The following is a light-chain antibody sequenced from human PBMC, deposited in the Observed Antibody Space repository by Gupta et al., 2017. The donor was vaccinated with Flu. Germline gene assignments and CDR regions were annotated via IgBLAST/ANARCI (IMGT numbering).Light chain of an antibody. V-gene: IGKV1-39*01. CDR2: GAA. CDR1: QNIKKY. J-gene: IGKJ1*01. CDR3: QHRDSRPWT. Sequence: PSSLSASVGDRVTITCRASQNIKKYLNWYRQKTGEAPKLLIYGAATVQSGVPSRIFGSGXGTXFTLTIXSRQTEEFATYYCQHRDSRPWTFGXGTEVDIK.